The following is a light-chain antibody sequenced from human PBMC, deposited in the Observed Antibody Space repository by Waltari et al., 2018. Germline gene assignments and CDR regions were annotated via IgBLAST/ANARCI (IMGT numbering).Light chain of an antibody. CDR2: AAS. CDR3: QQTYSTPGLT. CDR1: QSISSY. V-gene: IGKV1-39*01. J-gene: IGKJ4*01. Sequence: DIQMTQSPSSLSASVGDRVTITCRASQSISSYLNWYQQKPGKAPKLLIYAASSLQSGVPSRFSGSGSGTDCALTITSLQPEDLGTYYCQQTYSTPGLTFGGGTKVAIK.